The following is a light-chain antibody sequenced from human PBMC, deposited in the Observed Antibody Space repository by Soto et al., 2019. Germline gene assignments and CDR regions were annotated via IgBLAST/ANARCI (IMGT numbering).Light chain of an antibody. CDR1: SSDVGAYNY. J-gene: IGLJ1*01. Sequence: QSALTQPRSVSASPVQSVTISCTGTSSDVGAYNYVSWYQQHPGKAPKFMIYDVSKRPSGVPDRFSGSKSGNTASLTISGLQADDEADYYCCSYAGSNTPYVCGTGTKLTVL. CDR3: CSYAGSNTPYV. V-gene: IGLV2-11*01. CDR2: DVS.